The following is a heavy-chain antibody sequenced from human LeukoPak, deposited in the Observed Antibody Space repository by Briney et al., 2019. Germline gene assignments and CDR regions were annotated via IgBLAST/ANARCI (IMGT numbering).Heavy chain of an antibody. D-gene: IGHD3-22*01. CDR1: GLPFSDYW. V-gene: IGHV3-30-3*01. CDR2: ISYDGSNK. CDR3: ARAPGIVVAPYSH. Sequence: GGSLRPSCVASGLPFSDYWMSWVRQAPGKGLEWVAVISYDGSNKYYADSVKGRFTISRDNSKNTLYLQMNSLRAEDTAVYYCARAPGIVVAPYSHWGQGTLVTVSS. J-gene: IGHJ4*02.